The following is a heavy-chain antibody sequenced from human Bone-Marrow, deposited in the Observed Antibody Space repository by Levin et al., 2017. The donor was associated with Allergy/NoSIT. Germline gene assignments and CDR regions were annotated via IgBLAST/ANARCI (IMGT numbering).Heavy chain of an antibody. V-gene: IGHV2-5*02. CDR3: AHQYGSGSDDAFDI. D-gene: IGHD3-10*01. J-gene: IGHJ3*02. CDR1: GFSLSTSGVG. CDR2: IYWDDDK. Sequence: ESGPTLVKPTQTLTLTCTFSGFSLSTSGVGVGWIRQPPGKALEWLALIYWDDDKRYSPSLKSRLTITKDTSKNQVVLTMTNMDPVDTATYYCAHQYGSGSDDAFDIWGQGTMVTVSS.